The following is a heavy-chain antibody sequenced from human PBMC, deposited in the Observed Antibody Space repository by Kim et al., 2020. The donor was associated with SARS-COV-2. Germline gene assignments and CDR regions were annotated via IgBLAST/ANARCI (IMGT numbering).Heavy chain of an antibody. J-gene: IGHJ6*03. CDR3: ARTNYDSFYYMDV. V-gene: IGHV7-4-1*02. Sequence: TYAQGVPGLFVFSSDTSVSTAYLQISSLKAEDTAVYYCARTNYDSFYYMDVWGKGTTVTVSS.